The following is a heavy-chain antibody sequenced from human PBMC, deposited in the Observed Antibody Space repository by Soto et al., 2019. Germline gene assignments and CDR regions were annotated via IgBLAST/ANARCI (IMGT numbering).Heavy chain of an antibody. J-gene: IGHJ4*02. CDR1: GFTFSSYA. CDR2: ISYDGSNK. CDR3: AGHKRDLRFLEWSYYFDY. D-gene: IGHD3-3*01. Sequence: QVQLVESGGGVVQPGRSLRLSCAASGFTFSSYAMHWVRQAPGKGLEWVAVISYDGSNKYYADSVKGRFTISRDNSKNTLYLQMNSLRAEDTAVYYCAGHKRDLRFLEWSYYFDYWGQGTLVTVSS. V-gene: IGHV3-30-3*01.